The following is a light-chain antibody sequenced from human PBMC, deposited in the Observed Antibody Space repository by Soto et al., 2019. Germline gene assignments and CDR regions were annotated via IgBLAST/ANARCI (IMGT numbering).Light chain of an antibody. V-gene: IGKV3-11*01. Sequence: ETVLTQSPATLSLSPGERATLSCRASQSISSSLAWYQQTPGQAPRLLIYAASKRATGIPARFSGSGSGTDFTLTISSLEPEDFAVYFCQQRFTWPSFGPGTKVDIK. CDR2: AAS. CDR1: QSISSS. CDR3: QQRFTWPS. J-gene: IGKJ3*01.